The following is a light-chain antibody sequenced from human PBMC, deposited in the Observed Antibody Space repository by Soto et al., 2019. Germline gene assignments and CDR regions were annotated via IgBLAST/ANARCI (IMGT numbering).Light chain of an antibody. Sequence: DIVMTQSPDSLAVSLGERATINCKSSQSVLYSSNNKNYLAWYQQKPGQPPKLLIYWASTRESGVPDRFSGSGFGKDFPLTIRSLQAEDVAVYYCQKYFSTPRTFGQGPKVEIK. CDR2: WAS. CDR3: QKYFSTPRT. J-gene: IGKJ1*01. V-gene: IGKV4-1*01. CDR1: QSVLYSSNNKNY.